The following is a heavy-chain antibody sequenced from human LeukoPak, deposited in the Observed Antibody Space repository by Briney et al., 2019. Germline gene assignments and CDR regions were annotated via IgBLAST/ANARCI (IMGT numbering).Heavy chain of an antibody. Sequence: SGGSLRLSCAASGFTFSSYEMNWVRHAPGKGLEWVSYISSICSTIYYADSVKGRFTNSRDNAKNSLYLQMNSLRAEDTAVYYCARGITAYFYWQMSRHLDYWGQGTLVTVSS. CDR3: ARGITAYFYWQMSRHLDY. J-gene: IGHJ4*02. CDR1: GFTFSSYE. CDR2: ISSICSTI. V-gene: IGHV3-48*03. D-gene: IGHD3-9*01.